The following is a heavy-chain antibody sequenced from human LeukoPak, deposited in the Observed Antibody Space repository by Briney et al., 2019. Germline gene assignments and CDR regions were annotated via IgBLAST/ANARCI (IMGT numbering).Heavy chain of an antibody. Sequence: GGSLRLSCAASGFTFSSYSMNWVRQAPGKGLEGVSSISSSSSYIYYADSVKGRFTISRDNAKNSLYLQMNSLRAEDTAVYYCAKGPMPKLDPWGQGTLVTVSS. D-gene: IGHD2-2*01. CDR2: ISSSSSYI. CDR3: AKGPMPKLDP. CDR1: GFTFSSYS. V-gene: IGHV3-21*01. J-gene: IGHJ5*02.